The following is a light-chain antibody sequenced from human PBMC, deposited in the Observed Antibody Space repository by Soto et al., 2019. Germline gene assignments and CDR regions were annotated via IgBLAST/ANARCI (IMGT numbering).Light chain of an antibody. J-gene: IGKJ4*01. CDR2: ATS. V-gene: IGKV3-20*01. Sequence: EIELTQSPGTLPLSPGERATLSCRTSQSISTSYLAWYQQKRGQAPRLLLYATSYRATGIPDRFTGSGSGTDFTLTISRLEPEDFAVYFCQQYGSSPLTFGGGTKVEVK. CDR1: QSISTSY. CDR3: QQYGSSPLT.